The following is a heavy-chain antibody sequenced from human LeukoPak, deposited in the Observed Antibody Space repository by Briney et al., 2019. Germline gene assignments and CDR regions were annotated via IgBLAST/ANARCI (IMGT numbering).Heavy chain of an antibody. Sequence: GGSLRLSCAVSGFTFSSYAMNWVRQAPGKGLEWVSGIDASGGSTYYADSVKGRFTISTDNSKNTRYLQMNSLRAEDTAVYYCAKEALGEYLDYWGQGTLVTVSS. D-gene: IGHD3-10*01. V-gene: IGHV3-23*01. J-gene: IGHJ4*02. CDR2: IDASGGST. CDR3: AKEALGEYLDY. CDR1: GFTFSSYA.